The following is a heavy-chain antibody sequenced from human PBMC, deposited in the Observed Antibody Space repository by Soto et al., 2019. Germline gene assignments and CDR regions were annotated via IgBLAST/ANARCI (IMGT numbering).Heavy chain of an antibody. J-gene: IGHJ4*02. D-gene: IGHD6-19*01. CDR3: ARGAGIAVAGTSFEY. V-gene: IGHV3-30-3*01. CDR1: GFTFSSYT. Sequence: QVQLVESGGGVVQPGRSLRLSCAASGFTFSSYTMHWVRKAPGKGLEWVAAISYDGSNKYYADSVKGRFTISRDNSKNTLYVQMNSLRGEDTAVYYCARGAGIAVAGTSFEYWGQGTLVTVSS. CDR2: ISYDGSNK.